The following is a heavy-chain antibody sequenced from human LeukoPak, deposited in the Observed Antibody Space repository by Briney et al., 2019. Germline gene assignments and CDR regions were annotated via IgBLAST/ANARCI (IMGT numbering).Heavy chain of an antibody. CDR3: AREYDSSGYLDY. CDR1: GFTFSSYA. J-gene: IGHJ4*02. D-gene: IGHD3-22*01. V-gene: IGHV3-53*01. Sequence: GGSLRLSCAASGFTFSSYAMHWVRQAPGKGLEWVSVIYSGGSTYYADSVKGRFTISRDNSKNTLYLQMNSLRAEDTAVYYCAREYDSSGYLDYWGQGTLVTVSS. CDR2: IYSGGST.